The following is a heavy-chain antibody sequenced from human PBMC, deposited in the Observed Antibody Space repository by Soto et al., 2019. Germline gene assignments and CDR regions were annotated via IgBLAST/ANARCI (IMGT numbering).Heavy chain of an antibody. Sequence: WWSLRLSCSASVFICGNFGMSWFRQAPGKGLEWISSISGSGFKKYYADSVRGRFTISRDNSKSTVYLELNNLSAEDTAVYHCAKNQGVELVPLATVDWFDPWGQGSVVTVS. CDR1: VFICGNFG. D-gene: IGHD1-26*01. CDR3: AKNQGVELVPLATVDWFDP. V-gene: IGHV3-23*01. CDR2: ISGSGFKK. J-gene: IGHJ5*02.